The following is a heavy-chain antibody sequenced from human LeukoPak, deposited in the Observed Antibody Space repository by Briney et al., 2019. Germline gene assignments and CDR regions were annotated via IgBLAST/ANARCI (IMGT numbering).Heavy chain of an antibody. Sequence: SQTLSLTCTVSGDSSISGTYYWSWIRQPAGKGLEWIGRIHPSGSTNYNPSLKSRVTISVDTSKNQFSLKLSSVTAADTAVYYCAREGPNYYDSSGYISQYFQHWGQGTLVTVSS. CDR3: AREGPNYYDSSGYISQYFQH. J-gene: IGHJ1*01. D-gene: IGHD3-22*01. V-gene: IGHV4-61*02. CDR1: GDSSISGTYY. CDR2: IHPSGST.